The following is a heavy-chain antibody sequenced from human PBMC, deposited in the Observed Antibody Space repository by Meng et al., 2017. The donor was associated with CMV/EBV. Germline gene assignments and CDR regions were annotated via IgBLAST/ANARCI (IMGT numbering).Heavy chain of an antibody. Sequence: QGQLGQSGAEVKTPGASGKVACKASGYTFTGYYMHWVRQAPGQGLEWMGWINPNSGGTNYAQKFQGRVTMTRDTSISTAYMELSRLRSDDTAVYYCARGPLGEYSNYDAPWGQGTLVTVSS. CDR1: GYTFTGYY. D-gene: IGHD4-11*01. V-gene: IGHV1-2*02. CDR3: ARGPLGEYSNYDAP. CDR2: INPNSGGT. J-gene: IGHJ5*02.